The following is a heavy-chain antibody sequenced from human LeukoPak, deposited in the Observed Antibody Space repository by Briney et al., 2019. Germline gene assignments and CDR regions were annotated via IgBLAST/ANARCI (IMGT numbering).Heavy chain of an antibody. CDR3: ARGRSNYYGMDV. J-gene: IGHJ6*02. Sequence: SETLSLTCSVSDGSINSYYWNWIRRPPGKGLEWIGYIYYNGNTNYSPSLKSRVTMSVDTSKNLFSLKVSSVTAADTAVYYCARGRSNYYGMDVWGQGITVTVSS. CDR1: DGSINSYY. CDR2: IYYNGNT. V-gene: IGHV4-59*01. D-gene: IGHD1-26*01.